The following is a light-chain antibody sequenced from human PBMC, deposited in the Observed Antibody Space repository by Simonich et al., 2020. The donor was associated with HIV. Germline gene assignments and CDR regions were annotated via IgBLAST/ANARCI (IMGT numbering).Light chain of an antibody. J-gene: IGLJ3*02. Sequence: QSALTQPASVSGSPGQSITLSCTGTSRTVGAYNYVSWYQQHPGKAPKLMIYDVTKRPSGISSRFSGSKSGNTASLIISGLRAEDEADYYCSSYTTINTWVFGGGTKLTVL. CDR3: SSYTTINTWV. CDR2: DVT. CDR1: SRTVGAYNY. V-gene: IGLV2-14*01.